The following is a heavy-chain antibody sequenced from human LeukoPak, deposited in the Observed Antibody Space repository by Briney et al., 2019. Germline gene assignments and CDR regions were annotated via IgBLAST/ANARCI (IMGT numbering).Heavy chain of an antibody. J-gene: IGHJ3*02. Sequence: SETLSLTCAVYGGSFSGYYWSWIRQPPGKGLEWIGEINHSGSTNYNPSLKSRVTISVDTSKNQFSLKLSSVTAADTAVYYCARRAHVLRFLEWLANAFDICGQGTMVTVSS. V-gene: IGHV4-34*01. CDR1: GGSFSGYY. CDR3: ARRAHVLRFLEWLANAFDI. CDR2: INHSGST. D-gene: IGHD3-3*01.